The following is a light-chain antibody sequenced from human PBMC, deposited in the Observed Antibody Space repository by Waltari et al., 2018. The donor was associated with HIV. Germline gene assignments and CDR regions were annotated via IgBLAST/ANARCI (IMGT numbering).Light chain of an antibody. CDR2: KDS. CDR3: RSAYNSGTDCR. Sequence: SSELTQPPSASVSPGQTARLTCSGDALPNHYASCYQQKPVQAPVLVIYKDSKRRSGVPERFSGSSTGKTATLTIIAVQEEDEADYYCRSAYNSGTDCRFGGGTKLTVL. J-gene: IGLJ3*02. V-gene: IGLV3-25*03. CDR1: ALPNHY.